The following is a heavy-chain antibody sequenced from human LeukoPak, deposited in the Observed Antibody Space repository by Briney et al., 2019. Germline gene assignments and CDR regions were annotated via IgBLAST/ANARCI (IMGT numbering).Heavy chain of an antibody. Sequence: GRSLRLSCAASGYTFTGYYMHWVRQAPGQGLEWMGWINPNSGGTNYAQKFQGRVTMTRDTSISTAYMELGRLRSDDTAVYYCARVGLTFPIDYWGQGTLVTVSS. V-gene: IGHV1-2*02. CDR2: INPNSGGT. D-gene: IGHD1-14*01. CDR3: ARVGLTFPIDY. CDR1: GYTFTGYY. J-gene: IGHJ4*02.